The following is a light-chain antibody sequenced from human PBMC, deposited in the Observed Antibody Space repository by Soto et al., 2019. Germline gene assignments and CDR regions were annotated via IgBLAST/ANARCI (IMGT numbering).Light chain of an antibody. V-gene: IGLV2-14*01. CDR1: SSDVGGYNY. CDR3: SSYTSSSTPYV. Sequence: QSARTQPASVSGSPVQSITISYTGTSSDVGGYNYVSWYQQHPVKAPKLMIYDVTNRPSGVSDRFSGSKSGNTASLTISGLQAEDEADYYCSSYTSSSTPYVLGTGTKVTVL. CDR2: DVT. J-gene: IGLJ1*01.